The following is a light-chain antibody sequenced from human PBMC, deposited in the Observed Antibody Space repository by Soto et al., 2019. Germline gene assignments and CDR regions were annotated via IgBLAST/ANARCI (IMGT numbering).Light chain of an antibody. CDR3: QQYGSSSFT. CDR1: QSVSSSY. CDR2: GAS. J-gene: IGKJ3*01. V-gene: IGKV3-20*01. Sequence: EIVLTQSPGTLSLSPGERATLSCRASQSVSSSYLAWYQQKPGQAPRLLIYGASSRATGITARFRGSWSGTDFTLTISRLDPEGFAVYYCQQYGSSSFTFGPGTKVDIK.